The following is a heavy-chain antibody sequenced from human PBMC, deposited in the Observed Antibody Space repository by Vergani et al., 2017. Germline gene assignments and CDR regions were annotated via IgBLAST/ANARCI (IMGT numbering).Heavy chain of an antibody. J-gene: IGHJ6*02. CDR2: IKSTFDRGTT. CDR1: GFSFRNAW. D-gene: IGHD2-21*01. CDR3: TTDPRYCGDGSCYWLRDHHYYGMDV. V-gene: IGHV3-15*07. Sequence: EVQLVESGGGIVKPGGSLRLSCVASGFSFRNAWMNWVRRTPGKGLEWVGRIKSTFDRGTTEYAAAVKGRFTISRDYSKNTLFLQMNGLKTEDIGVYYCTTDPRYCGDGSCYWLRDHHYYGMDVWGQGTTVTVSS.